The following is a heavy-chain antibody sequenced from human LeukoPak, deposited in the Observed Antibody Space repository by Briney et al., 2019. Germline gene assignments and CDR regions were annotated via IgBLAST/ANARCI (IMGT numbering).Heavy chain of an antibody. CDR3: AKAKYFDWLSAYMDV. CDR1: GFTFDGYA. Sequence: GGSLRLSCAASGFTFDGYAMHWVRQAPGKGLEWVSGISWNSGSIGYADSVKGRFTISRDNAKNSLYLQMNSLRAEDTALYYCAKAKYFDWLSAYMDVWGKGTTVTISS. J-gene: IGHJ6*03. D-gene: IGHD3-9*01. V-gene: IGHV3-9*01. CDR2: ISWNSGSI.